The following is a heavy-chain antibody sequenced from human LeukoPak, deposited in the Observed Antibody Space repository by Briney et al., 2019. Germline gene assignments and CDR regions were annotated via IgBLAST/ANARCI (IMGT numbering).Heavy chain of an antibody. V-gene: IGHV3-7*01. Sequence: EGSLRLSCAASGFTFSSYWMSWVRQAPGKGLEWVANIKQDGSEKYYVDSVKGRFTISRDNAKNSLYLQMNSLRAEDTAVYYCARAPTLVATANYDYWGQGTLVTVSS. CDR3: ARAPTLVATANYDY. J-gene: IGHJ4*02. D-gene: IGHD5-12*01. CDR2: IKQDGSEK. CDR1: GFTFSSYW.